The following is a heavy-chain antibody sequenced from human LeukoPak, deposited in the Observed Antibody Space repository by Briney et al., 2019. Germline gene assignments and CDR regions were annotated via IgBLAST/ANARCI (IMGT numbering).Heavy chain of an antibody. D-gene: IGHD2-21*01. V-gene: IGHV3-66*04. CDR3: ARQGFDSGFDY. CDR2: LFSGGDT. J-gene: IGHJ4*01. Sequence: SGGSLRLSCAASGFSFRRHYMSWVRQAPGKGLQWVSVLFSGGDTYYADSVKDRFSISRDSSRETLFLQMNSLRADDTAVYYCARQGFDSGFDYWGHGTMVTVSS. CDR1: GFSFRRHY.